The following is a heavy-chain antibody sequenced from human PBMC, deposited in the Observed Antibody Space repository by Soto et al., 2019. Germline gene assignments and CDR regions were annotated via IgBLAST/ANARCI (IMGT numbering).Heavy chain of an antibody. D-gene: IGHD3-22*01. CDR2: INHSGST. Sequence: SETLSLTCAVYGGSFSGYYWSWIRQPPGKGLEWIGEINHSGSTNYNPSLKSRVTISVDTSKNQFSLKLSSVTAADTAVYYCARRLLYYDSSGYDAFDIWGQGTMVTVSS. CDR1: GGSFSGYY. V-gene: IGHV4-34*01. CDR3: ARRLLYYDSSGYDAFDI. J-gene: IGHJ3*02.